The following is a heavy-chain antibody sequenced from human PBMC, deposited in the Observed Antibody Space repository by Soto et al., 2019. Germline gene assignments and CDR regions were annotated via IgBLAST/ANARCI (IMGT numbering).Heavy chain of an antibody. Sequence: VESLKISFEGSGYNFTTYWINWVRQMPGKGLEWMGSIDPSDSYINYSPSFQGHVTISVDKSVSTAYLQWSSLKASDTAMYYCARMIAAAVGDSWGQGTLVTVSS. CDR2: IDPSDSYI. D-gene: IGHD6-25*01. J-gene: IGHJ5*01. CDR3: ARMIAAAVGDS. CDR1: GYNFTTYW. V-gene: IGHV5-10-1*01.